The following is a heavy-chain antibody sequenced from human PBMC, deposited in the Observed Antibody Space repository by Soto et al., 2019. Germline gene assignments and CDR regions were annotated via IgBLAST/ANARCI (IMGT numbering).Heavy chain of an antibody. J-gene: IGHJ6*03. CDR2: IYYSGST. D-gene: IGHD5-12*01. CDR3: ARDMDSGYDLRLSGFYYYYMDV. V-gene: IGHV4-59*11. Sequence: PSETLSLTCTVAGGSISDHDWSWIRQPQGKGLEWIGYIYYSGSTNYNPSLKSRVTISVDTSKNQFSLKLSSVTAADTAVYYCARDMDSGYDLRLSGFYYYYMDVWGKGTTVTVSS. CDR1: GGSISDHD.